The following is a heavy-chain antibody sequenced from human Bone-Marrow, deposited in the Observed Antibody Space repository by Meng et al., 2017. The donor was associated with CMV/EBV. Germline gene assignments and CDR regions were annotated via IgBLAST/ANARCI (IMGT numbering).Heavy chain of an antibody. CDR3: ARGSGNYDPHYYYGMDV. V-gene: IGHV4-61*01. Sequence: SETLSLTCTVSGASVRSGTDYWSWIRQPPGKGLEWIGYISYSGTTNYNPSLKSRVTITGDTSRNQFSLRLSSVTAADTAVYYCARGSGNYDPHYYYGMDVWGQGTTVTV. D-gene: IGHD1-7*01. CDR1: GASVRSGTDY. J-gene: IGHJ6*02. CDR2: ISYSGTT.